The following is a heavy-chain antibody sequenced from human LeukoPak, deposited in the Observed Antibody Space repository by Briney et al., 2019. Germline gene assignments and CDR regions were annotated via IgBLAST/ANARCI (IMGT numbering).Heavy chain of an antibody. Sequence: GGSLRLSCAASGFTFSSYAMHWVRQAPGKGLEWVAVISYDGSNKYYADSVKGRFTISRDNSKNTLYLQMNSLRAEDTAVYYCAKDGSSGWPDYWGQGTLVTVSS. V-gene: IGHV3-30-3*01. J-gene: IGHJ4*02. CDR1: GFTFSSYA. D-gene: IGHD6-19*01. CDR3: AKDGSSGWPDY. CDR2: ISYDGSNK.